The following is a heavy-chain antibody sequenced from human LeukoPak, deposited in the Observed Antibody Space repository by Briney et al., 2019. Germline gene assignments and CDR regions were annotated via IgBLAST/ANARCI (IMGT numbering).Heavy chain of an antibody. CDR1: GGTFSSYA. Sequence: SVKVSCKASGGTFSSYAISWVRQAPGQGLEWMGRIIPILGIANYAQKFQGRVTITADKSTSTAYMELSSLRSEDTAVYYCATPVHTAPFDYWGQGTLVTVSS. CDR2: IIPILGIA. V-gene: IGHV1-69*04. J-gene: IGHJ4*02. D-gene: IGHD3-10*01. CDR3: ATPVHTAPFDY.